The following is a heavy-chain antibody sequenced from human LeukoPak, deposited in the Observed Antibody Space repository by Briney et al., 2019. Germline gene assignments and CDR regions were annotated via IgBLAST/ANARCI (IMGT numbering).Heavy chain of an antibody. Sequence: PGRSLRLSCAASGFTFSSYAMHWVRQAPGKGLEWVAVISYDGSNKYYADSVKGRFTISRDNSKNTMYLQMNSLRVEDTAVYYCSKDRICSGGSCHFDYWGQGTLVTVSS. V-gene: IGHV3-30-3*01. D-gene: IGHD2-15*01. J-gene: IGHJ4*02. CDR1: GFTFSSYA. CDR2: ISYDGSNK. CDR3: SKDRICSGGSCHFDY.